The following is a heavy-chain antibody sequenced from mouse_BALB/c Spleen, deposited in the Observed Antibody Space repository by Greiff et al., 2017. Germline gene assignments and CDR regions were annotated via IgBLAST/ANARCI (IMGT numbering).Heavy chain of an antibody. V-gene: IGHV5-9-4*01. CDR3: ARDAMDY. Sequence: EVQGVGSGGGLVKPGGSLKLYCAASGFTFSSYAMSWVRQSPEKRLEWVAEISSGGSYTYYPDTVTGRFTISRDNAKNTLYLEMSSLRSEDTAMYYCARDAMDYWGQGTSVTVSS. J-gene: IGHJ4*01. CDR2: ISSGGSYT. CDR1: GFTFSSYA.